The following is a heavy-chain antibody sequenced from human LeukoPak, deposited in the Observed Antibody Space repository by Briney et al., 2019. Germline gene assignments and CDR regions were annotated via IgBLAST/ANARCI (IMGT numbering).Heavy chain of an antibody. CDR3: ASSHCSGGSCYTHFDY. CDR2: ISSSTGYI. V-gene: IGHV3-21*01. Sequence: GGSLRLSCAASGFTFSSYSMNWVRQAPGKGLEWVSSISSSTGYIYYADSVKGRFTISRDNAKNSLYLQMNSLRAEDTAVYYCASSHCSGGSCYTHFDYWGQGTLVTVSS. J-gene: IGHJ4*02. D-gene: IGHD2-15*01. CDR1: GFTFSSYS.